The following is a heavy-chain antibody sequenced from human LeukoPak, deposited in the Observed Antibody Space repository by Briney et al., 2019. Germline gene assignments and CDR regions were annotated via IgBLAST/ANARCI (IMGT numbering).Heavy chain of an antibody. CDR2: IYYSGST. J-gene: IGHJ4*02. CDR3: ASDNPTLCYDSSGYLTGPGELDY. CDR1: GGAISSSSYY. V-gene: IGHV4-39*07. D-gene: IGHD3-22*01. Sequence: PSETLSLTCTVSGGAISSSSYYWGWIRQPPGKGLEWIGSIYYSGSTYYNPSLKSRVTISVATSKNQFSLKLSSVTAAATAVYYCASDNPTLCYDSSGYLTGPGELDYWGQGTLVTVSS.